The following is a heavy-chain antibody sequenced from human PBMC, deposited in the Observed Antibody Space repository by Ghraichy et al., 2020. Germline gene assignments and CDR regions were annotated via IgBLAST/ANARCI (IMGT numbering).Heavy chain of an antibody. J-gene: IGHJ4*02. D-gene: IGHD4-17*01. CDR1: GFTFSTYW. Sequence: GGSLRLSCAASGFTFSTYWMHWVRQAPGKGLVWVSRLTADGSSTVYADSVKGRFTISRDKAKNTLYLQMNSLRAEDTAVYYCASSPVTTYGTALDYWGQGTLVTVSS. V-gene: IGHV3-74*01. CDR3: ASSPVTTYGTALDY. CDR2: LTADGSST.